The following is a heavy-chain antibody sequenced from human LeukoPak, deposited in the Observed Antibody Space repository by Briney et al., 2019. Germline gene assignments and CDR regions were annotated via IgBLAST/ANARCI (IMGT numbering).Heavy chain of an antibody. V-gene: IGHV3-23*01. J-gene: IGHJ4*02. Sequence: GGSLRLSCAASGFTFSAYAMSWVRQAPGKGLEWVSDISGNGVSTYYADSVKGRFTISRDNSKNTLYLQMNSLRAEDTAVYYCAKDHDFWSGYSDYWGQGTLVTVSS. D-gene: IGHD3-3*01. CDR1: GFTFSAYA. CDR2: ISGNGVST. CDR3: AKDHDFWSGYSDY.